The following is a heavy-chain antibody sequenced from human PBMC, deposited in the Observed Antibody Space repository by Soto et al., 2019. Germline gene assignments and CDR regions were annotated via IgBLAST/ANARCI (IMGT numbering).Heavy chain of an antibody. CDR1: GYTLTSYY. CDR2: INPSGGST. J-gene: IGHJ4*02. CDR3: ARTYFPYYYDSSGPPLYYFDY. Sequence: ASVKVSCKASGYTLTSYYMHWVRQAPGQGLEWMGIINPSGGSTSYAQKFQGRVTMTRDTSTSTVYMELSSLRSEDTAVYYCARTYFPYYYDSSGPPLYYFDYWGQGTLVTVSS. V-gene: IGHV1-46*01. D-gene: IGHD3-22*01.